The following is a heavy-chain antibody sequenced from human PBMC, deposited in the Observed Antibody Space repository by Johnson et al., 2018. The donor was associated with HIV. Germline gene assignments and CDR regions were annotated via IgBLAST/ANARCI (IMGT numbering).Heavy chain of an antibody. Sequence: VQLVESGGGLVQPGRSLRLSCAASGFTFADYAMHWVRQAPGKGLEWVSGISWNSGSIGYADSVKGRFTISRDNAKNSLYLQMNSLRAEDTAVYYCAKAMSPMVRGNIWGQGTMVTVSS. J-gene: IGHJ3*02. CDR2: ISWNSGSI. CDR3: AKAMSPMVRGNI. D-gene: IGHD3-10*01. CDR1: GFTFADYA. V-gene: IGHV3-9*01.